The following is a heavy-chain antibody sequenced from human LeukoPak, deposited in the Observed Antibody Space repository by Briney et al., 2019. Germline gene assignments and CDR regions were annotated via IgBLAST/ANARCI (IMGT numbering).Heavy chain of an antibody. V-gene: IGHV4-61*01. J-gene: IGHJ6*02. CDR3: ARDPGYYGSGSYFERDYYYYGMDV. CDR2: IYYSRST. D-gene: IGHD3-10*01. CDR1: GGSISSSSYY. Sequence: PSETLSLTCTVSGGSISSSSYYWGWIRQPPGKGLEWIGYIYYSRSTNYNPSLKSRVTISVDTSKNQFSLKLSSVTAADTAVYYCARDPGYYGSGSYFERDYYYYGMDVWGQGTTVTVSS.